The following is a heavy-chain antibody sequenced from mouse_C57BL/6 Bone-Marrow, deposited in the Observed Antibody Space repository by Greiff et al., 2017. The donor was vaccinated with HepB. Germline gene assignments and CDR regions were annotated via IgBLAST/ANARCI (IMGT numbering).Heavy chain of an antibody. CDR2: IDPETGGT. V-gene: IGHV1-15*01. J-gene: IGHJ3*01. CDR3: AWCYY. D-gene: IGHD1-1*02. CDR1: GYTFTDYE. Sequence: QVQLKESGAELVRPGASVTLSCKASGYTFTDYERHWVKRTPVHGWEWIGAIDPETGGTAYNQKFKGKAILTADKSSSTAYMELRSLTSEDSAVYYCAWCYYWGQGTLVTVSA.